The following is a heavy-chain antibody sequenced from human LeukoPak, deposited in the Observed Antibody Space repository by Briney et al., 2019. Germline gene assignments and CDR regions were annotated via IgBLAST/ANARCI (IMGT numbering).Heavy chain of an antibody. Sequence: SETLSLTCTVSGGSISSHYWSWIRQPAGKGLEWFGRIYSSGTTNYNPSLKSRVTMSVDTSKNQFSLKLSSVTAADTAVYYCARATYSGNRYFDLWGRGTPVTVCS. CDR2: IYSSGTT. D-gene: IGHD3-10*01. CDR1: GGSISSHY. J-gene: IGHJ2*01. CDR3: ARATYSGNRYFDL. V-gene: IGHV4-4*07.